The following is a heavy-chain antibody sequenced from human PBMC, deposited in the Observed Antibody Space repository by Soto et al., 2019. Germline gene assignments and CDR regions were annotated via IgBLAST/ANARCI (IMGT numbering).Heavy chain of an antibody. CDR2: ISGSGGTT. D-gene: IGHD5-12*01. Sequence: GGSLRLSCTASGFTFSNYAMSWVRQAPGKGLEWVSAISGSGGTTYYADSVKGRFTISRDNSKNTLYLQMNSLRADDTAVYYCARDHVERWLQFNLLGMDVWGQGTTVTVSS. J-gene: IGHJ6*02. CDR3: ARDHVERWLQFNLLGMDV. V-gene: IGHV3-23*01. CDR1: GFTFSNYA.